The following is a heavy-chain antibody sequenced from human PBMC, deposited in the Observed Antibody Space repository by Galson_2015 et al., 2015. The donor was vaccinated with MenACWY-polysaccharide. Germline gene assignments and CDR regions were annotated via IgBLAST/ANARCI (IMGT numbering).Heavy chain of an antibody. V-gene: IGHV3-7*01. D-gene: IGHD6-19*01. CDR3: ARIMTRKYNSGHFDY. CDR2: IKQDGSEK. CDR1: GFTFSTYW. Sequence: ALRLPCAASGFTFSTYWMTWVRQAPGKGLEWVANIKQDGSEKYFVDSVKGRFTISRDNAKNSPYLQMNSLKAEDTAVYYCARIMTRKYNSGHFDYWGQGTLVTVSS. J-gene: IGHJ4*02.